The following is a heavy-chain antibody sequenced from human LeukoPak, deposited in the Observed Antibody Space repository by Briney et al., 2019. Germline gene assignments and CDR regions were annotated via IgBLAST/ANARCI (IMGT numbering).Heavy chain of an antibody. CDR3: ARVPNPLMVYAIQVAWFDP. Sequence: ASVNVSCRASGYTFTGYYMHWVRQAPGDGLEGIGWINPNSCGTNYAQKFEGRVTMTRDTSISTAYMELSRLRSNDTAVYYCARVPNPLMVYAIQVAWFDPWGQGTLVTVSS. D-gene: IGHD2-8*01. J-gene: IGHJ5*02. CDR1: GYTFTGYY. CDR2: INPNSCGT. V-gene: IGHV1-2*02.